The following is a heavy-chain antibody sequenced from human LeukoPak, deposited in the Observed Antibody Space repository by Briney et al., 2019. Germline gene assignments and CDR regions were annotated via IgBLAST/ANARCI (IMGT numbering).Heavy chain of an antibody. Sequence: GESLKISCQGSGYSFSDYWIGWVRQMPGKGLEGMGIMYSWGSDIRYSASCQGLVTMSADKSISTASLQWRSLKASDTATYYCARHIYDFWSNYDWYSDLWGRGTRVTVSS. CDR2: MYSWGSDI. V-gene: IGHV5-51*01. CDR3: ARHIYDFWSNYDWYSDL. D-gene: IGHD3-3*01. J-gene: IGHJ2*01. CDR1: GYSFSDYW.